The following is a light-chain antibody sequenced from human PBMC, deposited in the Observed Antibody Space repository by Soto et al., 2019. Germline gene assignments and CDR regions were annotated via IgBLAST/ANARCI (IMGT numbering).Light chain of an antibody. CDR2: KVS. CDR1: QSLVYSDGNTY. CDR3: MQGTHWPWK. J-gene: IGKJ1*01. Sequence: DVVMTQSPLSLPVTLGQPASISCRSSQSLVYSDGNTYLNWFQQRPGQSPRRLIYKVSNRDSGVPDRFSGSGSCTDFTLKISRVEAEDVGVYYCMQGTHWPWKFGQGTKVEIK. V-gene: IGKV2-30*01.